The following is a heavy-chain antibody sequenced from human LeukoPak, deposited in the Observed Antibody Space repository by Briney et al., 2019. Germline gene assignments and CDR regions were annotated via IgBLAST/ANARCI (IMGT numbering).Heavy chain of an antibody. CDR3: TRHWGGGDFWSGYNYYYYGMDV. CDR2: IRSKANSYAT. J-gene: IGHJ6*02. Sequence: GGSLRLSCAASGFTFSGSAMRWVRQASGKGLEWVGRIRSKANSYATAYAASVKGRFTISRDDSKNTEYLQMNSLKTEDTAVYYCTRHWGGGDFWSGYNYYYYGMDVWGQGTTVTVSS. CDR1: GFTFSGSA. V-gene: IGHV3-73*01. D-gene: IGHD3-3*01.